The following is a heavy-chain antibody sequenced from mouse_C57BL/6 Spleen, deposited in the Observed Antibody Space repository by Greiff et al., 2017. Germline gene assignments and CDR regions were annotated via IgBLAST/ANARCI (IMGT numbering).Heavy chain of an antibody. CDR2: ISYSGST. V-gene: IGHV3-1*01. D-gene: IGHD1-1*01. CDR1: GYSITSGYD. Sequence: EVKVEESGPGMVKPSQSLSLTCTVTGYSITSGYDWHWIRHFPGNKLEWMGYISYSGSTNYNPSLKSRISITHDTSKNHFFLKLNSVTTEDTATYYCARAHYYGSSYRYFDVWGTGTTVTVSS. J-gene: IGHJ1*03. CDR3: ARAHYYGSSYRYFDV.